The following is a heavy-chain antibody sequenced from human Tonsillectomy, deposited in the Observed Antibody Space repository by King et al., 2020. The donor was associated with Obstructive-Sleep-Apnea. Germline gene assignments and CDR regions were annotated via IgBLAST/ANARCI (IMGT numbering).Heavy chain of an antibody. J-gene: IGHJ3*02. Sequence: EVQLVESGGVVVQPGGSLRLSCAASGFTFDEYTMHWVRQPPVKGLEWVSLIRWDGDSTFYADSVKGRFTISRDNSKNSLYLQMNSLRTEDTALYYCVKDITMVRGGHAFDIWGQGTMVTVSS. CDR1: GFTFDEYT. CDR3: VKDITMVRGGHAFDI. CDR2: IRWDGDST. V-gene: IGHV3-43*01. D-gene: IGHD3-10*01.